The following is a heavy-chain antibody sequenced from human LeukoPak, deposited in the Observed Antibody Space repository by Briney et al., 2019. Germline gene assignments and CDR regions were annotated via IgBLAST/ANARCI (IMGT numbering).Heavy chain of an antibody. CDR2: IYTSGST. J-gene: IGHJ4*02. V-gene: IGHV4-4*07. CDR1: GGSISSYY. CDR3: ARSSYFWNGYYHNYFDY. Sequence: PSETLSLTCTVSGGSISSYYWSWIRQPAGKGLEWIGRIYTSGSTNYNPSLKSRVTMSVDTSKNQFSLKLSSVTAADTAVYYCARSSYFWNGYYHNYFDYWGQGTLVTVSS. D-gene: IGHD3-3*01.